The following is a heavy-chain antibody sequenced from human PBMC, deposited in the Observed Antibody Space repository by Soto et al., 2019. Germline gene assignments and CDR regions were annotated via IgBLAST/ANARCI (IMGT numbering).Heavy chain of an antibody. V-gene: IGHV1-2*02. Sequence: ASVKVSCKASGYSVSDYFIQWVRQAPGQGLEWVAWINPKTAATNYAKKFQGRVSLTWDTSFSTAYMEVTRLRPDDTAVYYCARIKWGLDYYNGMDVWGQGXTVTVYS. D-gene: IGHD1-26*01. CDR2: INPKTAAT. CDR1: GYSVSDYF. J-gene: IGHJ6*02. CDR3: ARIKWGLDYYNGMDV.